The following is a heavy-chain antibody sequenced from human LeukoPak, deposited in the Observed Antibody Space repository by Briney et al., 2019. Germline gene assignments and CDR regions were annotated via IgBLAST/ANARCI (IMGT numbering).Heavy chain of an antibody. V-gene: IGHV1-18*01. Sequence: ASVKVSCKASGYTFTSYGVSWVRQAPGQGLEWMGWISAYNGNTNYAQKLQGRVTMTTDTSTSTAYMELRSLRSDDTAVYYCARLDVLNPSGECSGGSCYSSAFDIWGQGTMVTVSS. CDR1: GYTFTSYG. CDR2: ISAYNGNT. CDR3: ARLDVLNPSGECSGGSCYSSAFDI. J-gene: IGHJ3*02. D-gene: IGHD2-15*01.